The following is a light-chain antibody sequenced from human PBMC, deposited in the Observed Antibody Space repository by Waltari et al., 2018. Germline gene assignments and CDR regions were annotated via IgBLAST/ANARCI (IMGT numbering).Light chain of an antibody. CDR2: AAS. V-gene: IGKV1-9*01. Sequence: DIQVTQSPSFLSASVGDRVTITCRASQGISSYLAWHQQKPGKAPKLLIYAASTLQSGGPSRFSGSGSGTEFTLTISSLQPEDVAVYYCHQYHVPPLTFGQGTRLEIK. CDR3: HQYHVPPLT. J-gene: IGKJ5*01. CDR1: QGISSY.